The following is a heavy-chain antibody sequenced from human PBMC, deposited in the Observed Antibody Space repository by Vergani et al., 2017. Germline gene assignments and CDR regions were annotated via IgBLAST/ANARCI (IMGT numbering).Heavy chain of an antibody. Sequence: EVQLLESGGDLVQPGGSLRLSCAASGFTFIMHAMSWVRRAPGKGLEWLSFISVTGEKTLYADSVRGQFIVTRDRATNSAHLQMNSLRVEDTAVYYCARPSDGSDYDSYYGLDVWGQGTTVTVS. CDR2: ISVTGEKT. CDR3: ARPSDGSDYDSYYGLDV. CDR1: GFTFIMHA. J-gene: IGHJ6*02. V-gene: IGHV3-23*01. D-gene: IGHD3-10*01.